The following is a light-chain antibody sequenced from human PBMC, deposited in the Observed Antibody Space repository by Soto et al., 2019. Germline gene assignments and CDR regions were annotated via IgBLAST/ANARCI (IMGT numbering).Light chain of an antibody. CDR3: QHYGGSPPEYT. CDR1: QSVYSRY. CDR2: GKS. J-gene: IGKJ2*01. V-gene: IGKV3-20*01. Sequence: EIVLTQSPGTLSLSPGERATLSCRASQSVYSRYLAWYQHKPGRAPRLLIYGKSTRATGVPDRFSGSASGTDFTLTISRLEPDDFALYYCQHYGGSPPEYTFGQGTELEIK.